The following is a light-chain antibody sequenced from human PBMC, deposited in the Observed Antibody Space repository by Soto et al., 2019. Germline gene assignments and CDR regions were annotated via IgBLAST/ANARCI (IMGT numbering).Light chain of an antibody. CDR2: GAS. CDR1: QSVYSN. J-gene: IGKJ5*01. CDR3: QQYNNWPIT. V-gene: IGKV3-15*01. Sequence: SPGERATLSFRASQSVYSNLAWYQEKPGQAPRLLIYGASTRATGIAARFSGSGSGTEFTLTISSLQSEDFAVYYCQQYNNWPITFGQGTRLEI.